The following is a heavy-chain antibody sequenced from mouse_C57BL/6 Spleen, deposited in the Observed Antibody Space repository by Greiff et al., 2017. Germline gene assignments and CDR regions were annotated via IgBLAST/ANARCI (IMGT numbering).Heavy chain of an antibody. CDR2: IDPSDSYT. CDR3: ARDDGYYVSAMDY. CDR1: GYTFTSYW. D-gene: IGHD2-3*01. J-gene: IGHJ4*01. Sequence: QVQLQQPGAELVMPGASVKLSCKASGYTFTSYWMHWVKQRPGQGLEWIGEIDPSDSYTNYNQKFKGKSTLTVDKSSSTAYMQLSSLTSDDSAVYYCARDDGYYVSAMDYWGQGTSVTVSS. V-gene: IGHV1-69*01.